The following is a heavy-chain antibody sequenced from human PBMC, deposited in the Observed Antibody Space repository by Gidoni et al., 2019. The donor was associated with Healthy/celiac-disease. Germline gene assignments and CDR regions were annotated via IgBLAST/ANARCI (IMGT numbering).Heavy chain of an antibody. CDR2: ISGSGGST. D-gene: IGHD5-18*01. Sequence: EVQLLESGGGLVQPGGSLRLSCAASGFTFSSYAMRWVRQAPGKGLEWVSAISGSGGSTYYADSVKGRFTISRDNSKNTLYLQMNSLRAEDTAVYYCAKDRSPYSYGTIDYWGQGTLVTVSS. V-gene: IGHV3-23*01. CDR1: GFTFSSYA. CDR3: AKDRSPYSYGTIDY. J-gene: IGHJ4*02.